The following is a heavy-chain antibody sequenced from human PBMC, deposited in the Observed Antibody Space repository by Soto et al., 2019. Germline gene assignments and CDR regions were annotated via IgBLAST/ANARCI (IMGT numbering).Heavy chain of an antibody. V-gene: IGHV1-69*13. CDR1: GGTFSSYA. D-gene: IGHD2-2*01. CDR3: ARGNCSSTSCYLNYYYYGMDV. CDR2: IIPIFGTA. J-gene: IGHJ6*02. Sequence: SVKVSCKASGGTFSSYAISWVRQAPGQGLEWMGGIIPIFGTANYAQKFQGRVTITADESTSTAYMELSSLRSEDTAVYYCARGNCSSTSCYLNYYYYGMDVWGQGTTVTVSS.